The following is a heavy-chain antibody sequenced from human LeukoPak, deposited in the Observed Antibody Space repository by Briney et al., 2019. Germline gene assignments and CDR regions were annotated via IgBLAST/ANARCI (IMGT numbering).Heavy chain of an antibody. Sequence: SGPTLVNPTQTLTLTCTFSGFSLSTSGVDVGWFRQPPGKALEWLALIYWDDEKRYSPSLKSRLTITKDTSKNHVVLTITNVDPVDTATYYCAHRQLYTLPATFDIWGQGTMVTVSS. CDR2: IYWDDEK. D-gene: IGHD3-16*01. V-gene: IGHV2-5*02. CDR3: AHRQLYTLPATFDI. CDR1: GFSLSTSGVD. J-gene: IGHJ3*02.